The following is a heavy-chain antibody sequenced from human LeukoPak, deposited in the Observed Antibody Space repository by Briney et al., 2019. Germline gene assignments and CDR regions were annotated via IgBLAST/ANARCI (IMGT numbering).Heavy chain of an antibody. Sequence: SETLSLTCTVSGGSMNSGGYYWTWIRQYPGKGLEWIGYIDYIGNTYYKASLKSRIAISVDTSKNQFSLKLSAVTAADAAVYFCARTSYCTGGSCFFDSCGWGTLVTVSS. V-gene: IGHV4-31*03. D-gene: IGHD2-15*01. CDR1: GGSMNSGGYY. J-gene: IGHJ5*01. CDR3: ARTSYCTGGSCFFDS. CDR2: IDYIGNT.